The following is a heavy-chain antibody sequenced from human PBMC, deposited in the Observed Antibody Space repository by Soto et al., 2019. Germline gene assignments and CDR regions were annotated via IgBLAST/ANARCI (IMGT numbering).Heavy chain of an antibody. Sequence: SGPTLVNPTETLTLTCTVSGFSLSNARMGVSWIRQPPGKALEWLAHIFSNDEKSYSTSLKSRLTISKDTSKSQAVLTMTNMDPVDTGTYYSARFLRLYSYGFNWFDPWGRGTLVTVSS. V-gene: IGHV2-26*01. J-gene: IGHJ5*02. CDR2: IFSNDEK. CDR3: ARFLRLYSYGFNWFDP. D-gene: IGHD5-18*01. CDR1: GFSLSNARMG.